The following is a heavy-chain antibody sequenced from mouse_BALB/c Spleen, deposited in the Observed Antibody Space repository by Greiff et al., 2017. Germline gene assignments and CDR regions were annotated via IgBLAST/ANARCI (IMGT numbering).Heavy chain of an antibody. CDR3: TREEDPWFAY. Sequence: EVQRVESGGGLVKPGGSLKLSCAASGFTFSSYTMSWVRQTPEKRLEWVATISSGGSYTYYPDSVKGRFTISRDNAKNTLYLQMSSLKSEDTAMYYCTREEDPWFAYWGQGTLVTVSA. CDR2: ISSGGSYT. V-gene: IGHV5-6-4*01. CDR1: GFTFSSYT. J-gene: IGHJ3*01.